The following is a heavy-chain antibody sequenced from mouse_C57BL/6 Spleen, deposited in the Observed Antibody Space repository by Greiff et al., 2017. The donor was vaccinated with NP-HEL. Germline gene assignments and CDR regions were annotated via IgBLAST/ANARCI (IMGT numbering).Heavy chain of an antibody. V-gene: IGHV5-4*01. D-gene: IGHD1-1*01. CDR3: ARDSPITTVVADWYFDV. Sequence: EVQVVESGGGLVKPGGSLKLSCAASGFTFSSYAMSWVRQTPEKRLEWVATISDGGSYTYYPDNVKGRFTISRDNAKNNLYLQMSHLKSEDTAMYYCARDSPITTVVADWYFDVWGTGTTVTVSS. J-gene: IGHJ1*03. CDR1: GFTFSSYA. CDR2: ISDGGSYT.